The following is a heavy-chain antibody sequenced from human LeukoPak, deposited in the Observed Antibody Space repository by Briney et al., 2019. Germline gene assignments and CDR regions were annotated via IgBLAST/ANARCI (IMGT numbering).Heavy chain of an antibody. D-gene: IGHD1-1*01. CDR1: GFTFSSYA. J-gene: IGHJ4*02. V-gene: IGHV3-23*01. CDR2: ISGSGGST. CDR3: ARVRLEGSYYFDY. Sequence: GGSLRLSCAASGFTFSSYAMSWVRQAPGKGLEWVSAISGSGGSTYYADSVKGRFTISRDNSKNTLYLQMNSLRAEDTAVYYCARVRLEGSYYFDYWGQGTLVTVSS.